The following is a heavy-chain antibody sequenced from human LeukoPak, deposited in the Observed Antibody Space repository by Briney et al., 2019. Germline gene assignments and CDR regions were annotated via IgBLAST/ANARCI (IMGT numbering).Heavy chain of an antibody. D-gene: IGHD4-17*01. CDR1: GFSSNIYA. J-gene: IGHJ5*01. CDR3: ARGSHGEHDS. CDR2: IDRSGGST. Sequence: PRGSLRLSCAASGFSSNIYARSWVRQAPGKGLEWVAAIDRSGGSTFYADSVKGRFTISKDNSKNTLYLQINSLRVDDTAIYYCARGSHGEHDSWGQRSLVTVSS. V-gene: IGHV3-23*01.